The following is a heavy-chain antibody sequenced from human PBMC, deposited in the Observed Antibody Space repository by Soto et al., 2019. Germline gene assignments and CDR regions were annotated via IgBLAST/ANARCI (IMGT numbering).Heavy chain of an antibody. V-gene: IGHV4-59*01. D-gene: IGHD3-10*01. Sequence: SETLSLTCTVSGGSISSYYWSWIRQPPGKGLEWIGYIYYSGSTNYNPSLKSRVTISVDTSKNQFSLKLSSVTAADTAVYYCARDPAYYYGSGSSPLFYYYYGMDVWGQGTTVTVS. J-gene: IGHJ6*02. CDR2: IYYSGST. CDR1: GGSISSYY. CDR3: ARDPAYYYGSGSSPLFYYYYGMDV.